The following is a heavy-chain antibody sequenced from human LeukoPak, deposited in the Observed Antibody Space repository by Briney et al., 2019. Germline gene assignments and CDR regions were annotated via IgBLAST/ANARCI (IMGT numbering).Heavy chain of an antibody. CDR2: ISDSGGNT. CDR3: AKLYGSGTYNNYFHY. J-gene: IGHJ4*02. V-gene: IGHV3-23*01. Sequence: PGGSLRLSCAASGFTVSSNYMSWVRQAPGKGLKWVSAISDSGGNTYSADSVRGRFTISRDNSRNTLYLQMNTLSPDDTAVYYCAKLYGSGTYNNYFHYWGQGTLVTVSS. CDR1: GFTVSSNY. D-gene: IGHD3-10*01.